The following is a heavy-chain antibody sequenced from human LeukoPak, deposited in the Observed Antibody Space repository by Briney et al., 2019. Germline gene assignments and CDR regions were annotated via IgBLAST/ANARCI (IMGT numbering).Heavy chain of an antibody. V-gene: IGHV3-33*01. CDR1: GFTFSTYV. CDR2: IWSDGNNK. J-gene: IGHJ4*02. CDR3: TREGRFYGFDY. Sequence: PGGSLRLSCAASGFTFSTYVMHWVRQSPGKGLEWVAAIWSDGNNKYYADSVKGRFTISRDNSENTLHLQMNSLRAEDTAVYYCTREGRFYGFDYWGQGTLVTVSS. D-gene: IGHD3-3*01.